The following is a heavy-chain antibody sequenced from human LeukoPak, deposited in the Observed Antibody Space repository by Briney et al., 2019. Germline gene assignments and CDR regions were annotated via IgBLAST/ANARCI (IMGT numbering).Heavy chain of an antibody. J-gene: IGHJ6*03. CDR3: AKESVFAMIYYYYMDV. V-gene: IGHV4-61*02. D-gene: IGHD3-22*01. Sequence: SETLSLTCTVSGGSISSGSYYWTWIRQPAGKGLEWVGRISTSGSTNYNPSLKSRLTISIDTSKNQFSLRLSSVTAADTAVYYCAKESVFAMIYYYYMDVWGKGTTVTVSS. CDR2: ISTSGST. CDR1: GGSISSGSYY.